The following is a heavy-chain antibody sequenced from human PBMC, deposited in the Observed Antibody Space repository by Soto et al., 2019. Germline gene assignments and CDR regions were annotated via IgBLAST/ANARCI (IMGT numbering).Heavy chain of an antibody. CDR2: IYYSGST. V-gene: IGHV4-31*03. J-gene: IGHJ4*02. D-gene: IGHD3-9*01. Sequence: SETMSLTCSVSGGSISSGGYYWSWIRQHPGKGLEWIGYIYYSGSTYYNPSLKSRVTISVDTSKNQFSLKLSSVTAADTAVYYCAREAYDILTGNTYYFDYWGQGTLVTVSS. CDR1: GGSISSGGYY. CDR3: AREAYDILTGNTYYFDY.